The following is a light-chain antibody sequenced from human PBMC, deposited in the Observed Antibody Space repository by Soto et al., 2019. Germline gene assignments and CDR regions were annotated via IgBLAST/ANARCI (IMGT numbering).Light chain of an antibody. CDR1: QSVSSK. J-gene: IGKJ5*01. V-gene: IGKV3-15*01. Sequence: IVMTQSPATLSVSPGDRATLSSRASQSVSSKLAWYQQKPGQAPRLLIHGASTRATAIPARFSGSGSGTEFTLTISSLQSEDFAVYFCQQYNDWPITFGQGTRLEMK. CDR2: GAS. CDR3: QQYNDWPIT.